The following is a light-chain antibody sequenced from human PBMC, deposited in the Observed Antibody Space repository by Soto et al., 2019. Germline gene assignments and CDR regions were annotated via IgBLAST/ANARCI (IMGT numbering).Light chain of an antibody. V-gene: IGKV1-39*01. Sequence: DIQMTQSPSSLSASVGDRVSITCRASQSISSYLNWYQQKLGKAPKLLIYAASSLQSGVPSRFSGSGSGTEFTLTISSLQPDDFATYYCQQSNSYFPLTFGGGTKVDIK. J-gene: IGKJ4*01. CDR2: AAS. CDR1: QSISSY. CDR3: QQSNSYFPLT.